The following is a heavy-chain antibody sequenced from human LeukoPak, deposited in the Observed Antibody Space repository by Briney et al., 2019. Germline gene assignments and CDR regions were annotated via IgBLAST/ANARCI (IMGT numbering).Heavy chain of an antibody. CDR3: ARESESYDSSGSTFKY. V-gene: IGHV3-48*03. J-gene: IGHJ4*02. D-gene: IGHD3-22*01. CDR2: ISSSGSTI. Sequence: GGSLRLSCAASGFTFSSYEMNWVRQAPGKGLEWVSYISSSGSTIYYADSVKGRFTISRDNSKNTLYLQMNSLRAEDTAVYYCARESESYDSSGSTFKYWGQGTPGTVSS. CDR1: GFTFSSYE.